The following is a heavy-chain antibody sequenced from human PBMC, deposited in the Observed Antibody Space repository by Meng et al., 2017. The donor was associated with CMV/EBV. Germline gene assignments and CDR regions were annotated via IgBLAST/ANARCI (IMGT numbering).Heavy chain of an antibody. V-gene: IGHV1-69*01. CDR2: IIPIFGTA. CDR3: ARQLRLGELSPFDY. Sequence: SSAEVKKTGDSVKVYRKASGGTFRRYAISWVRQAPGQGLEWMGGIIPIFGTANYAQKFQGRVTITADESTSTAYMELSSLRSEDTAVYYCARQLRLGELSPFDYWGQGTLVTVSS. J-gene: IGHJ4*02. D-gene: IGHD3-16*02. CDR1: GGTFRRYA.